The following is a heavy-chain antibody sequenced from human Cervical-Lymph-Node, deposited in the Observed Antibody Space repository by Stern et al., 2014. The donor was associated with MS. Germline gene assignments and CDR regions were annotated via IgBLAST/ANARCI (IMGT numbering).Heavy chain of an antibody. J-gene: IGHJ6*02. Sequence: QVQLVQSGAEVKKPGASVKVSCKASGYTFPNYYMHWVRQAPGQGLEWMGIINPSGGSKSYAQKFQGRVTMTRDTSTSTVYMELSSLRSEDTAVYYCAREVAGHRLGMMDVWGQGTTVTVSS. V-gene: IGHV1-46*01. CDR1: GYTFPNYY. D-gene: IGHD6-19*01. CDR2: INPSGGSK. CDR3: AREVAGHRLGMMDV.